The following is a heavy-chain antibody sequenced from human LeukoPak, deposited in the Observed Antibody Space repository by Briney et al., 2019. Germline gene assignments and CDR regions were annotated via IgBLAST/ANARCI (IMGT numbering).Heavy chain of an antibody. J-gene: IGHJ4*02. D-gene: IGHD2-2*01. CDR3: ARDQYATGYFDY. CDR2: IIPIFGTA. Sequence: SVKVSCKASGGTFSSYAISWVRQAPGQGLEWMGGIIPIFGTANYAQKFQGRVTITADKSTSTAYMELSSLRSEDTAVYYCARDQYATGYFDYWGQGTLVTVSS. CDR1: GGTFSSYA. V-gene: IGHV1-69*06.